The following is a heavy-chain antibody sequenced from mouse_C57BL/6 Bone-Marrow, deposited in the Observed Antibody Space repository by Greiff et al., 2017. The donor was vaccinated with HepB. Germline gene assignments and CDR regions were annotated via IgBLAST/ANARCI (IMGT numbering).Heavy chain of an antibody. V-gene: IGHV1-61*01. D-gene: IGHD1-1*01. J-gene: IGHJ4*01. Sequence: VQLQQSGAELVRPGSSVKLSCKASGYTFTSYWMDWVKQRPGQGLEWIGNIYPSDSETHYNQKFKDKATLTVDKSSSTAYMQLSSLTSEDSAVYYCAREEGGSSYNYAMDYWGQGTSVTVSS. CDR1: GYTFTSYW. CDR2: IYPSDSET. CDR3: AREEGGSSYNYAMDY.